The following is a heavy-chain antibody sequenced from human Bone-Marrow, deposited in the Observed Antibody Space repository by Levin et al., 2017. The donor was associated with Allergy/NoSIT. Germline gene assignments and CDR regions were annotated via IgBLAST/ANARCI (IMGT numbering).Heavy chain of an antibody. D-gene: IGHD3-10*01. CDR2: ISYDGSNK. J-gene: IGHJ4*02. Sequence: PSETLSLTCAASGFTFSSYAMHWVRQAPGKGLEWVAVISYDGSNKYYADSVKGRFTISRDNSKNTLYLQMNSLRAEDTAVYYCASGLLWFGESNDYWGQGTLVTVSS. CDR1: GFTFSSYA. CDR3: ASGLLWFGESNDY. V-gene: IGHV3-30*04.